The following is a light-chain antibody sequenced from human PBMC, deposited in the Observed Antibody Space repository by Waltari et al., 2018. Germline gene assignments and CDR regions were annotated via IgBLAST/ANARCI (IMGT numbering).Light chain of an antibody. CDR2: WAS. CDR3: HQYYTTPLP. V-gene: IGKV4-1*01. CDR1: ESVLYRSSNKNQ. Sequence: DIVLTQSPDSLAVALGERATINCKYSESVLYRSSNKNQLAWYQQKPGPPPKLLIYWASSRESVVPDRFSRSGSGTDFTLPISSLQAEDVSVYHCHQYYTTPLPFRGATQVDIK. J-gene: IGKJ4*01.